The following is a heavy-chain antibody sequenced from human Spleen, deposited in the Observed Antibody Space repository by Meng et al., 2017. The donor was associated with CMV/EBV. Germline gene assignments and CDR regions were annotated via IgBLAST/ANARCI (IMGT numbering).Heavy chain of an antibody. D-gene: IGHD4-23*01. J-gene: IGHJ4*02. CDR1: GFTFSGYG. V-gene: IGHV3-33*06. CDR2: IWYDGSNK. Sequence: GESLKISCAASGFTFSGYGMHWVRQAPGKGLEWVAVIWYDGSNKYYADSVKGRFTISRDNSKNTLYLQMNSLRAEDTAVYYCAKDRDYGGNSVDYWGQGTLVTVSS. CDR3: AKDRDYGGNSVDY.